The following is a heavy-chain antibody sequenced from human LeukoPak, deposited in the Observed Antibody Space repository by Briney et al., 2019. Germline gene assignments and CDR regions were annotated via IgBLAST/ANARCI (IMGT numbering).Heavy chain of an antibody. V-gene: IGHV1-69*05. Sequence: ASVKVSCMASGGTFSSYAISWVRQAPGQGLEWMGGIIPIFGTANYAQKFQGRVTITTDESTSTAYMELSSLRSEDTAVYYCAIHARYCSSTSCYTSYFQHWGQGTLVTVSS. CDR3: AIHARYCSSTSCYTSYFQH. D-gene: IGHD2-2*02. CDR2: IIPIFGTA. CDR1: GGTFSSYA. J-gene: IGHJ1*01.